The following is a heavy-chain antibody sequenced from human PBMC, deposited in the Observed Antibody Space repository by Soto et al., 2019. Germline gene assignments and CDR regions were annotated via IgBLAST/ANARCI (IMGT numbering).Heavy chain of an antibody. V-gene: IGHV3-21*02. D-gene: IGHD2-15*01. CDR1: GFTFSVSA. CDR2: INGGSTSV. Sequence: DVQPVESGGGLVKPGGSLRLSCEASGFTFSVSAMNWVRQAPGKGLEWVSSINGGSTSVHYADSVKGRFTISRDNANNSLSLQLNNLRVEDTAVYYCARGGGSLNYWGQGTLVSVSS. J-gene: IGHJ4*02. CDR3: ARGGGSLNY.